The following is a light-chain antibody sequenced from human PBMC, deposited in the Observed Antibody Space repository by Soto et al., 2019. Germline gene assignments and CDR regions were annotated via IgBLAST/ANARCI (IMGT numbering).Light chain of an antibody. Sequence: EIVMTQSPATLSVTPGGRATLSCRASQSVSGALAWYQQKPGQAPRLLVYDVSNRATGIPARFSGGGSGTDFTLTISNLEPEDFAVYYCQRYNNWPLAFGGGTKVDIK. CDR2: DVS. J-gene: IGKJ4*01. CDR3: QRYNNWPLA. CDR1: QSVSGA. V-gene: IGKV3D-15*01.